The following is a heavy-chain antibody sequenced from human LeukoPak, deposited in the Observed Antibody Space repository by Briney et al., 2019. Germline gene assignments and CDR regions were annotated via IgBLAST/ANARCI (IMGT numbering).Heavy chain of an antibody. J-gene: IGHJ6*02. V-gene: IGHV6-1*01. CDR1: GDSVSSNSAA. Sequence: SQTLSLTCAISGDSVSSNSAAWNWIRQSPSRGLEWLGRTYYRSKWHNDYAVSVKSRITINPDTSKNQFSLQLNSVTPEDTAVYYCARERFSGSYAGPYYYYGMDVWGQGTTVTVSS. CDR3: ARERFSGSYAGPYYYYGMDV. CDR2: TYYRSKWHN. D-gene: IGHD1-26*01.